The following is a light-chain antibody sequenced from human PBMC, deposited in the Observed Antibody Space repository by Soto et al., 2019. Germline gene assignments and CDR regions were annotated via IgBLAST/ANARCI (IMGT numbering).Light chain of an antibody. J-gene: IGKJ1*01. CDR3: QQYTSYSRA. CDR2: DAS. CDR1: QSISSW. V-gene: IGKV1-5*01. Sequence: DIQMTQSTSTLSASVGDRVTITCRASQSISSWLAWYQQKPGKAPKLLIYDASSLESGVPSRFSGSGSGTDFTLTISGLQPDDFTTYYCQQYTSYSRAFGQGTKVAIK.